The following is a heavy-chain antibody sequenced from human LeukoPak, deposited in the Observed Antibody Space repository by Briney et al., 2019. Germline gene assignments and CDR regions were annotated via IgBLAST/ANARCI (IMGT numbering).Heavy chain of an antibody. CDR1: GGSFSGYY. J-gene: IGHJ5*02. D-gene: IGHD2-15*01. CDR3: ARRPLYCSGGSCSGRWFDP. CDR2: INHSGST. V-gene: IGHV4-34*01. Sequence: SETLSLTCAVYGGSFSGYYWSWIRQPPGKGLEWIGEINHSGSTNYNPSLKSRVTISVDTSKNQFSLKLSSVTAADTAVYYCARRPLYCSGGSCSGRWFDPWGQGTLVTVSA.